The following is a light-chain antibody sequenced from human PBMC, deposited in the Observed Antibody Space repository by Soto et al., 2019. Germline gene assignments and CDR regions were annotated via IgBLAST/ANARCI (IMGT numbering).Light chain of an antibody. Sequence: QSVLTQPPSVSGAPGQRVTLSCTGSSSNIGAGYPVHWYQQLPGTAPKLLVAGNRPSGVPDRFSVSKSGASASLAITGLQAEDEADYYCQSYDSSLSRRWVFGGGTKLTVL. CDR3: QSYDSSLSRRWV. V-gene: IGLV1-40*01. J-gene: IGLJ3*02. CDR1: SSNIGAGYP. CDR2: G.